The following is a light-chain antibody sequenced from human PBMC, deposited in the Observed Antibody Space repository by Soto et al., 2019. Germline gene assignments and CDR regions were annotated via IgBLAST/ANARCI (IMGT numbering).Light chain of an antibody. CDR3: QQFDSSVT. Sequence: EIVLTQSPGSLSLSPGEIATLSCRASQSVSSTFFAWYQQRPGQAPRLLMYGASSRATGIPERFSGSGSGTDFTLTISRLEPEDFAVYYCQQFDSSVTVGKGTKVEIK. J-gene: IGKJ1*01. CDR2: GAS. V-gene: IGKV3-20*01. CDR1: QSVSSTF.